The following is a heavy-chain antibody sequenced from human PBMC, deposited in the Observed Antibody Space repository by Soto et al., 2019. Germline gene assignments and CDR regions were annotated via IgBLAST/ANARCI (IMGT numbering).Heavy chain of an antibody. CDR1: GNTFNSFT. CDR2: ISPVFHKV. V-gene: IGHV1-69*13. J-gene: IGHJ4*01. D-gene: IGHD3-10*01. CDR3: ARDSGYGSGASVNHYLDY. Sequence: SVKVSCKASGNTFNSFTISWVRQAPGQGLEWMGGISPVFHKVNYAQKFQGGVTITADESTSAISMELSSLRSEDTAVYYCARDSGYGSGASVNHYLDYWGHGTLVTVSS.